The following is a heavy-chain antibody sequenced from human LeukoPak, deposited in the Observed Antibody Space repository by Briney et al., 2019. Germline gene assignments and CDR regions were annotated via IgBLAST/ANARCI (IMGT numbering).Heavy chain of an antibody. D-gene: IGHD3-10*01. V-gene: IGHV4-59*01. Sequence: SETLSLTCAVYGGSFSGYYWSWIRQPPGKGLEWIGYIYYSGSTNYNPSLKSRVTISVDTSKNQFSLKLSSVTAADTAVYYCARDQARGYYGSGSYRTDYYGMDVWGQGTTVTVSS. CDR3: ARDQARGYYGSGSYRTDYYGMDV. CDR2: IYYSGST. J-gene: IGHJ6*02. CDR1: GGSFSGYY.